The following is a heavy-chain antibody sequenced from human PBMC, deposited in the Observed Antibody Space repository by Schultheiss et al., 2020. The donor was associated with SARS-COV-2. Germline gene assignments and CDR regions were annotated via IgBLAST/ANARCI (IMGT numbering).Heavy chain of an antibody. D-gene: IGHD3-22*01. CDR3: ARGPWDSSGYRKTNWFDP. Sequence: SETLSLTCTVSGGSISSYYWSWIRQPPGKGLEWIGEIYHSGSTNYNPSLKSRVTISVDKSKNQFSLKLSSVTAADTAVYYCARGPWDSSGYRKTNWFDPWGQGTLVTVSS. CDR1: GGSISSYY. V-gene: IGHV4-59*01. J-gene: IGHJ5*02. CDR2: IYHSGST.